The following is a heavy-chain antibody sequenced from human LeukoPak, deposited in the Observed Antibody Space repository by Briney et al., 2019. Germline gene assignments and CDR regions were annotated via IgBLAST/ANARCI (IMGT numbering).Heavy chain of an antibody. Sequence: GGSLRLSCAASGFTFNSYAMSWVRQAPGKGLEWVSGIGGSGGRTYNADSVKGRFTISRDNSKNSLYLQMNSLRAEDTALYYCAKDLAAAGYYYGMDVWGQGTTVTVSS. D-gene: IGHD2-15*01. CDR2: IGGSGGRT. V-gene: IGHV3-23*01. CDR1: GFTFNSYA. J-gene: IGHJ6*02. CDR3: AKDLAAAGYYYGMDV.